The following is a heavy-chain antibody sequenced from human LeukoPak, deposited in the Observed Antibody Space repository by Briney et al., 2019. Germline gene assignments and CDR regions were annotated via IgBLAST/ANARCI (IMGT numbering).Heavy chain of an antibody. J-gene: IGHJ4*02. Sequence: GGSLRLSCAASGFTFSSYAMHWVRQAPGKGLEYVSAISSNGGSTSYANSVKGRFTISRDNSKNTLYLQMGSLRAEDMAVYYCAREASLVVRCSDYWGQGTLVTVSS. D-gene: IGHD2-2*01. V-gene: IGHV3-64*01. CDR3: AREASLVVRCSDY. CDR2: ISSNGGST. CDR1: GFTFSSYA.